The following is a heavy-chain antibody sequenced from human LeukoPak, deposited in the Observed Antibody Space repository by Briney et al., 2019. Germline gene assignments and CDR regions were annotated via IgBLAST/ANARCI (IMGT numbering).Heavy chain of an antibody. CDR2: IYYSGST. CDR3: ASRGNNTAMVASYFDY. CDR1: GGSISSSSYY. V-gene: IGHV4-39*01. J-gene: IGHJ4*02. Sequence: SETLSLTCTVPGGSISSSSYYWGWIRQPPGKGLEWIGSIYYSGSTYYNPSLKSRVTISVDTSKNQFSLKLSSVTAADTAVYYCASRGNNTAMVASYFDYWGQGTLVTVSS. D-gene: IGHD5-18*01.